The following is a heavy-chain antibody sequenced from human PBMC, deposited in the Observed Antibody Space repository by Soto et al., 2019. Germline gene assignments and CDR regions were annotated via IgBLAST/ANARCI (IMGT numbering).Heavy chain of an antibody. D-gene: IGHD3-16*01. CDR1: GASISDTIYY. Sequence: SETLSLTCTVSGASISDTIYYWGWIRQPPGKGLGWIGSIYYSGYTYYNPSLKSRVTISVDTSKNQFSLKLSSVTAADTAVYYCARHNGPLYVGYYYDMDVWGQGTTVTVSS. CDR3: ARHNGPLYVGYYYDMDV. V-gene: IGHV4-39*01. J-gene: IGHJ6*02. CDR2: IYYSGYT.